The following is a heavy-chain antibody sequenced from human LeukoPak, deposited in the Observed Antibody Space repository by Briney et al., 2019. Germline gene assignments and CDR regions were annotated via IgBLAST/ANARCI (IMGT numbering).Heavy chain of an antibody. D-gene: IGHD6-13*01. V-gene: IGHV1-46*01. CDR1: GYTFTNYY. J-gene: IGHJ4*02. CDR3: ARGVAAADLDY. CDR2: INPSGGST. Sequence: GASVKVSCKASGYTFTNYYIHWVRQAPGQGLECMGIINPSGGSTSYAQKFQGRVTMTRDTSTSTVYMELSSLRSEDTAVYYCARGVAAADLDYWGQGTLVTVSS.